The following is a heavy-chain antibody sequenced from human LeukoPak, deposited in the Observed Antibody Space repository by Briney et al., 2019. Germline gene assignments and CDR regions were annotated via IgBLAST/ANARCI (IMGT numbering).Heavy chain of an antibody. V-gene: IGHV4-39*07. D-gene: IGHD6-13*01. Sequence: SETLSLTCTVSGGSISSSSHSWGWIRQPPGKGLEWTGSIYYTGTTYYNPSLKSRVTVSVDTSKNQFSLKLSSVTAADTAVYYCARGAAAAGGYWGQGTLVTVSS. CDR1: GGSISSSSHS. CDR2: IYYTGTT. J-gene: IGHJ4*02. CDR3: ARGAAAAGGY.